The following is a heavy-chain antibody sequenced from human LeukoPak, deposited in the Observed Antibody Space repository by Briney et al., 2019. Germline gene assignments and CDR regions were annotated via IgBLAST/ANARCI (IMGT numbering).Heavy chain of an antibody. CDR3: ARQISLGFFDL. Sequence: SETLSLTCAVYGGSFSAYYWTWIRQPPGKGLEWIGEINHGGRTNYNPSLASRVTISIDTSRNQFSLKLSSVTAADTAVYYCARQISLGFFDLWGRGTLVTVSS. CDR1: GGSFSAYY. CDR2: INHGGRT. V-gene: IGHV4-34*01. J-gene: IGHJ2*01. D-gene: IGHD3-3*01.